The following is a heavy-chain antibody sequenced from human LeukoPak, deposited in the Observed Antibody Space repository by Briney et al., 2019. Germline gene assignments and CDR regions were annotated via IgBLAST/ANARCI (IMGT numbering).Heavy chain of an antibody. J-gene: IGHJ4*02. V-gene: IGHV4-59*01. Sequence: SETLSLTCTVSGGSISMYYWSWIRQPPGKGLEWLGYTYNSGSTLYNPSLKSRVTISVDTSRNEFSLRLTSVTAADAAVYYCVRDRELNYWGQGTLVTVSS. CDR2: TYNSGST. D-gene: IGHD3-10*01. CDR1: GGSISMYY. CDR3: VRDRELNY.